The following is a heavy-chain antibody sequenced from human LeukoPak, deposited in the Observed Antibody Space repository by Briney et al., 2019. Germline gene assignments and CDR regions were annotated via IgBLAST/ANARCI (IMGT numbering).Heavy chain of an antibody. CDR1: GYTFSSYG. V-gene: IGHV1-18*01. Sequence: ASVKVSCKASGYTFSSYGVRWGRQAPGQWLELMGWISAYNGNTNYAQKLQGRVTMTTDTSTSTAYMELRSLRSDDTAVYYCARGIVVVPAAARTEYYYYGMDVWGQGTTVTVSS. CDR3: ARGIVVVPAAARTEYYYYGMDV. D-gene: IGHD2-2*01. J-gene: IGHJ6*02. CDR2: ISAYNGNT.